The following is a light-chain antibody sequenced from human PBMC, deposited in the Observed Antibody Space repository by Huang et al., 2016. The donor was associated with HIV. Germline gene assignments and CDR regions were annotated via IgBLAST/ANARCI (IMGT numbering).Light chain of an antibody. CDR3: LQDYGYPRT. CDR1: QGIRND. V-gene: IGKV1-6*01. J-gene: IGKJ1*01. CDR2: AAS. Sequence: AIQMTQSPWSLSASVGDRVTITCRASQGIRNDLGWYQQKPGKAPKLLIYAASNLQSGVTSRFSGSGSGTDFTLTISSLQTEDFATYYCLQDYGYPRTFGQGTKVEIK.